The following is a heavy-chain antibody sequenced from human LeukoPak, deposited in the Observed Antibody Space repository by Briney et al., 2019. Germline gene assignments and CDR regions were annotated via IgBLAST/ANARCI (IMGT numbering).Heavy chain of an antibody. Sequence: GGSLRLSCAASGFTVSSYAMSCVRQAPGKGLEWVSAIIGSGGSTDYADSVKGRFTISRDNSKNTLYLQMTSLRAEDTAVYYCAKDGPYYYGSGSPWGQGTLVTVSS. V-gene: IGHV3-23*01. CDR2: IIGSGGST. D-gene: IGHD3-10*01. CDR1: GFTVSSYA. J-gene: IGHJ5*02. CDR3: AKDGPYYYGSGSP.